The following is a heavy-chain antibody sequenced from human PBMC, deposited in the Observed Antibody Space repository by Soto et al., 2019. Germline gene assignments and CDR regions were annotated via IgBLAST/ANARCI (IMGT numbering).Heavy chain of an antibody. Sequence: QMQLVQSGPEVKKPGTSVKVSCKASGFTFTSSAMQWVRQTRGQRLEWIGWIVVGTANTNYAQKFQERVTITRDMSTSTFYMELSSLRSEDTAVYYCAAAPYYYYYFGMDVWGQGTTVTVSS. J-gene: IGHJ6*02. CDR1: GFTFTSSA. CDR2: IVVGTANT. V-gene: IGHV1-58*02. CDR3: AAAPYYYYYFGMDV.